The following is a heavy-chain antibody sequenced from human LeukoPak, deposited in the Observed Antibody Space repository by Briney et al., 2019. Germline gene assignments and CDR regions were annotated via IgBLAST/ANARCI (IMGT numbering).Heavy chain of an antibody. Sequence: ASVKVSCKASGYTFTDYYIHWVRQAPGQGLEWMGWINTNTGNPTYAQGFTGRFVFSLDTSVSTAYLQISSLKAEDTAVYYCNKRNCSGGSCYPDYWGQGTLVTVSS. V-gene: IGHV7-4-1*02. D-gene: IGHD2-15*01. CDR2: INTNTGNP. CDR3: NKRNCSGGSCYPDY. J-gene: IGHJ4*02. CDR1: GYTFTDYY.